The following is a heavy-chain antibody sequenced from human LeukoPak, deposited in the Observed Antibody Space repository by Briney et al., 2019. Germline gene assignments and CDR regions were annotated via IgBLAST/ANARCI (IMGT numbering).Heavy chain of an antibody. V-gene: IGHV3-7*03. CDR2: IKQDGSEK. J-gene: IGHJ4*02. CDR3: ATHSGWRFDY. D-gene: IGHD6-19*01. Sequence: GGSLRLSCAASGFTSSRYWMSWVRQAPGKGLEWVANIKQDGSEKYYVDSVKGRYTISRDNAKNSLFLQMNKLRAEDTAVYYCATHSGWRFDYWGQGTLVSVSS. CDR1: GFTSSRYW.